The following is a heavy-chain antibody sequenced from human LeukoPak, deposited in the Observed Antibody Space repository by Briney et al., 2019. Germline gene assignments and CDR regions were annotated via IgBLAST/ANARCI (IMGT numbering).Heavy chain of an antibody. CDR1: GYTLTELS. V-gene: IGHV1-24*01. Sequence: GASVMVSCKVSGYTLTELSMHWVRQAPGKGLEWMGGFDPGDGETIYAQKFQGRVTMTEDTSTDTAYMELSSLRSEDTAVYYCATGYCSGGSCYSRSSYYYYGMDVWGQGTTVTVSS. CDR3: ATGYCSGGSCYSRSSYYYYGMDV. D-gene: IGHD2-15*01. J-gene: IGHJ6*02. CDR2: FDPGDGET.